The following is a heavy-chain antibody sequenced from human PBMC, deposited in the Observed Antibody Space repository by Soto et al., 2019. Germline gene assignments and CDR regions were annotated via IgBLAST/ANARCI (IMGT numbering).Heavy chain of an antibody. J-gene: IGHJ4*02. CDR2: IYYSGST. CDR1: GGSISSSSYY. D-gene: IGHD6-19*01. V-gene: IGHV4-39*01. Sequence: SETLSLTCTVSGGSISSSSYYWGWIRQPPGKGLEWIGSIYYSGSTYYNPSPKSRVTISVDTSKNQFSLKLSSVTAADTAVYYCATHYSSGWYYFDYWGQGTLVTVSS. CDR3: ATHYSSGWYYFDY.